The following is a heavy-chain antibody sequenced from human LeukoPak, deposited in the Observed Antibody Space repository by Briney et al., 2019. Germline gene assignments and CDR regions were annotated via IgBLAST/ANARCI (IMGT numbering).Heavy chain of an antibody. D-gene: IGHD3-10*01. CDR1: GLRFSSYT. J-gene: IGHJ6*03. CDR3: ASGSGSYRTPYYYMDV. V-gene: IGHV3-53*01. CDR2: IYSGGST. Sequence: GGSLRLSCADSGLRFSSYTMAWGRQAPGKGLEWVSVIYSGGSTYYADSVKGRFTISRDNSKNTLYLQMNSLRAEDTAVYYCASGSGSYRTPYYYMDVWGTGTTVTVSS.